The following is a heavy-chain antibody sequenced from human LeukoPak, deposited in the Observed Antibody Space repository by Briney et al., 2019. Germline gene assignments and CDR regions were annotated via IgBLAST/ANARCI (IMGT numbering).Heavy chain of an antibody. V-gene: IGHV1-18*01. J-gene: IGHJ3*02. CDR3: ARDGGLVVPAAIGSTPVIGNVFDI. CDR2: ISAYNGNT. CDR1: GYTFTSYG. D-gene: IGHD2-2*01. Sequence: GASVKVSCKASGYTFTSYGISWVRQAPGQGLEWMGWISAYNGNTNYAQKHQGRVTMTSDTSTSTVYMEINSLTSDDTALYYCARDGGLVVPAAIGSTPVIGNVFDIWGQGTMVTVSS.